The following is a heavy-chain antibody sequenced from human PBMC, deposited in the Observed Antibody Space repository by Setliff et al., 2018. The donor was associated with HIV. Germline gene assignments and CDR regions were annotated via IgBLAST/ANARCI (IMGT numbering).Heavy chain of an antibody. CDR3: ARPQYHHSSDAFDI. CDR1: GYTFTNYW. Sequence: PGESLKISCQGSGYTFTNYWIGWVRQVSRRGLEWMGIIYPGDSVTRYSPSFQGQVTISADKSINTAYLQWSSLRASGTAIYYCARPQYHHSSDAFDIWGQGTMVTVSS. CDR2: IYPGDSVT. D-gene: IGHD1-26*01. J-gene: IGHJ3*02. V-gene: IGHV5-51*01.